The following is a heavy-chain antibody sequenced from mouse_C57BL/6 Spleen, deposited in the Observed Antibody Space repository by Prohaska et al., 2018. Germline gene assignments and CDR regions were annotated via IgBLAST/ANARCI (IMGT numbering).Heavy chain of an antibody. J-gene: IGHJ3*01. CDR1: GYTFTSSW. D-gene: IGHD2-3*01. CDR2: IYPSDSET. Sequence: QVQLQQPGAELVRPGSSVKLSCKASGYTFTSSWMDWVKQRPGQGLEWIGNIYPSDSETHYNQKFKDKATLTVAKSSSTAYMQLMSMTSEDSAVYYCSIRDGYHAWFAYWGQGTLVTVSA. CDR3: SIRDGYHAWFAY. V-gene: IGHV1-61*01.